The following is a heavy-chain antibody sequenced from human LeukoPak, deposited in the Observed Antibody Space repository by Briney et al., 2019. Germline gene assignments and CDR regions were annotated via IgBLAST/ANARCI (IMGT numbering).Heavy chain of an antibody. CDR1: GGSISSHF. CDR2: IFYSGTT. CDR3: ARAPRAYRGYSYGGLFDY. V-gene: IGHV4-59*11. D-gene: IGHD5-18*01. J-gene: IGHJ4*02. Sequence: PSETLSLTCTVSGGSISSHFWSWIRQPPGKGLEWIGYIFYSGTTKYNPSLRSRVTISADTSKNQFSLKLSSVTAADTAVYYCARAPRAYRGYSYGGLFDYWGQGTLVTVSS.